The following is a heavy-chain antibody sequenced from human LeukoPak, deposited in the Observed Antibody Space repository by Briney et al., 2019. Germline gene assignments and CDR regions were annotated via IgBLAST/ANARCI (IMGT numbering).Heavy chain of an antibody. CDR1: GGSISSYY. V-gene: IGHV4-30-4*08. D-gene: IGHD3-22*01. CDR2: IYYSGST. CDR3: ARSTYYYDSSGYSLFDY. J-gene: IGHJ4*02. Sequence: SETLSLTCTVSGGSISSYYWSWIRQPPGKGLEWIGYIYYSGSTYYNPSLKSRVTISVDTSKNQFSLKLSSVTAADTAVYYCARSTYYYDSSGYSLFDYWGQGTLVTVSS.